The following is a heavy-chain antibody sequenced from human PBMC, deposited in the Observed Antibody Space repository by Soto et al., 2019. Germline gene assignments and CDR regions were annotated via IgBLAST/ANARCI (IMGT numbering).Heavy chain of an antibody. CDR3: ARPVAAAGTDLGYYGMGV. CDR2: IFSNDEK. CDR1: GFSLSNARMG. Sequence: SGPTLVNPTETLTLTCTVSGFSLSNARMGVSWIRQPPGKALEWLAHIFSNDEKSYSTSLKSRLTISKDTSQSQVGRSRTNMEPVDTATYYCARPVAAAGTDLGYYGMGVWGQGTTCTVAS. J-gene: IGHJ6*02. V-gene: IGHV2-26*01. D-gene: IGHD6-13*01.